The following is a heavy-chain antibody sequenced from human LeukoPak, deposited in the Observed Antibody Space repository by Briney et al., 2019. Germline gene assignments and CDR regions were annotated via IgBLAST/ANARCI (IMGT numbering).Heavy chain of an antibody. J-gene: IGHJ2*01. D-gene: IGHD6-13*01. CDR2: IYYSGST. Sequence: SETLSLTCTVSGGSISSSSYSYWSWIRQPPGKGLEWIGYIYYSGSTNYSPSLKSRLTISVDTSKNQFSLKLSSVTAADTAVYYCARTYGSSGLGYFDLWGRGTLVTVSS. CDR1: GGSISSSSYSY. CDR3: ARTYGSSGLGYFDL. V-gene: IGHV4-61*01.